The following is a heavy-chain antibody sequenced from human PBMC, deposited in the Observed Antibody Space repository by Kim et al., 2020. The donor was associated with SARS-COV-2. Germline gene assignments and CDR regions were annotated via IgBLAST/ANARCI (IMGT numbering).Heavy chain of an antibody. J-gene: IGHJ5*02. CDR1: GGSFSGYY. V-gene: IGHV4-34*01. CDR3: ARGEYSSSCYGKHNWFDP. D-gene: IGHD6-13*01. CDR2: INHSGST. Sequence: SETLSLTCAVYGGSFSGYYWSWIRQPPGKGLEWIGEINHSGSTNYNPSLKSRVTISVDTSKNQFSLKLSSVTAADTAVYYCARGEYSSSCYGKHNWFDP.